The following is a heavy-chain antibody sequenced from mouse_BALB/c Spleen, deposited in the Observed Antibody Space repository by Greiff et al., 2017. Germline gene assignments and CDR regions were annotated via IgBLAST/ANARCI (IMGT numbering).Heavy chain of an antibody. D-gene: IGHD1-1*01. Sequence: EVQGVESGGGLVKPGGSLKLSCAASGFTFSSYAMSWVRQTPEKRLEWVASISSGGSTYYPDSVKGRFTISRDNARNILYLQMSSLRSEDTAMYYCAREGTTASFAYWGQGTLVTVSA. V-gene: IGHV5-6-5*01. J-gene: IGHJ3*01. CDR2: ISSGGST. CDR3: AREGTTASFAY. CDR1: GFTFSSYA.